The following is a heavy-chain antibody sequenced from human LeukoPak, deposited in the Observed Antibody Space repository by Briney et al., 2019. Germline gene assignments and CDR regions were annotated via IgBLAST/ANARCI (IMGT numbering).Heavy chain of an antibody. CDR2: IIPIFGTA. CDR3: ARDPDGVRDYPSSALNWFDP. V-gene: IGHV1-69*13. D-gene: IGHD2-8*01. J-gene: IGHJ5*02. Sequence: SVKVSCKASGGTFISYAISWVRQAPGQGLEWMGGIIPIFGTANYAQKFQGRVTITADESTSTAYMELSSLRSEDTAVYYCARDPDGVRDYPSSALNWFDPWGQGTLVTVSS. CDR1: GGTFISYA.